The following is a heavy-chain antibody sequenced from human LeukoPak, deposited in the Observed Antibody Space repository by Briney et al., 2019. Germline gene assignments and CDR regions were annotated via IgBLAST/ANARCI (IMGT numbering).Heavy chain of an antibody. CDR1: GGSISSSTYY. Sequence: SETLSLTCTVSGGSISSSTYYWGWIRQPPGKGLEWIGTINYSGSTFYNSSLKSRVTISVDTSKNQFPLMLNSVTAADTALYFCARARLSIVRGITNFDYWGQGTVVTVSS. CDR2: INYSGST. J-gene: IGHJ4*02. D-gene: IGHD3-10*01. CDR3: ARARLSIVRGITNFDY. V-gene: IGHV4-39*01.